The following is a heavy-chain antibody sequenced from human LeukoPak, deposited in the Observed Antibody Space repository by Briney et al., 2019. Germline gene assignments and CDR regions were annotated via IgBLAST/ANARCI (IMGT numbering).Heavy chain of an antibody. J-gene: IGHJ6*02. V-gene: IGHV1-24*01. CDR1: GYTLTELS. Sequence: ASVKVSCKVSGYTLTELSMHWVRQAPGKGLEWMGGFDPEDGETIYAQKFQGRVTMTEDTSTDTAYMELSSLRSEDTAVYYCATSRPVDIVVVPDAFPIYGMDVWGQGTTVTVSS. CDR2: FDPEDGET. D-gene: IGHD2-2*03. CDR3: ATSRPVDIVVVPDAFPIYGMDV.